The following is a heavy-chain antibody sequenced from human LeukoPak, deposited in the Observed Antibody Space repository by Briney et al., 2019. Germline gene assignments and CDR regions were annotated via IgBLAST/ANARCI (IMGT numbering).Heavy chain of an antibody. J-gene: IGHJ4*02. CDR1: GFTLSSYA. CDR2: VTGSGGST. CDR3: AKGILAAATDY. V-gene: IGHV3-23*01. D-gene: IGHD6-25*01. Sequence: GGSLRLSCAASGFTLSSYAMRWVRQAPGKGLEWVSTVTGSGGSTYYADSVKGRFTISRDNSKNTLYLQMNSLRAEDTAMYYCAKGILAAATDYWGQGTLVTVSS.